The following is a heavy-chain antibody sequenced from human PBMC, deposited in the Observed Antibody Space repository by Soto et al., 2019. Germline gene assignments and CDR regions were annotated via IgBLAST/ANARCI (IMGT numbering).Heavy chain of an antibody. Sequence: SETLSLTCTVSGGSISSSSYYWGWIRQPPGKGLEWIGSIYYSGSTYYNPSLKSRVTISVDTSKNQFSLKLSSVTAADTAVYYCARRPRITMVRGVIYAFDIWGQGTMVTVSS. J-gene: IGHJ3*02. CDR2: IYYSGST. CDR1: GGSISSSSYY. V-gene: IGHV4-39*01. CDR3: ARRPRITMVRGVIYAFDI. D-gene: IGHD3-10*01.